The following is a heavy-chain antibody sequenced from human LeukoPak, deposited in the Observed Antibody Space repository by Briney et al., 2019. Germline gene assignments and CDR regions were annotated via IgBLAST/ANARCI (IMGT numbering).Heavy chain of an antibody. CDR3: ARDLIAAAAYYYYGMDV. CDR2: ISSSSSYI. J-gene: IGHJ6*02. CDR1: GFTFSSYS. V-gene: IGHV3-21*01. D-gene: IGHD6-13*01. Sequence: PGGSLRLSCAASGFTFSSYSMNWVRQAPGKGLEWVSSISSSSSYIYYADSVKGRFTISRDNAKNSLYLQMNSLRAEDTAVYYCARDLIAAAAYYYYGMDVWGQRTTVTVSS.